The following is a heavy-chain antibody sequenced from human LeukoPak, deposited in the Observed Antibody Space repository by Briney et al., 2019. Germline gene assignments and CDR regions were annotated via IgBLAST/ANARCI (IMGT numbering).Heavy chain of an antibody. V-gene: IGHV1-18*01. CDR2: SSAYNENT. Sequence: ASVKVSCKASGGTFSSYGISWVRQAPGQGLEWMGWSSAYNENTNSALKVQGRVTMTTDTSTSTAYMELRSLRSDDTAVYYCARDLCSVEPAAPCYYFDYWGQGTLVTVSS. J-gene: IGHJ4*02. CDR1: GGTFSSYG. D-gene: IGHD2-2*01. CDR3: ARDLCSVEPAAPCYYFDY.